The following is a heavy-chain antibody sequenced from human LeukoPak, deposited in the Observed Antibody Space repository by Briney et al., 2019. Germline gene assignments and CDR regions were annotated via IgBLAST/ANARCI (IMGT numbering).Heavy chain of an antibody. CDR1: GYSFSSYW. D-gene: IGHD6-13*01. CDR3: ARLIYSSSSNWFDP. V-gene: IGHV5-51*01. Sequence: AESLKISCKGSGYSFSSYWIGWVRQMPGKGLEWMGIIYPGDSDTRYSPSFQGQVTISADKSISTAYLQWSSLKASDTAMYYCARLIYSSSSNWFDPWGQGTLVTVSS. J-gene: IGHJ5*02. CDR2: IYPGDSDT.